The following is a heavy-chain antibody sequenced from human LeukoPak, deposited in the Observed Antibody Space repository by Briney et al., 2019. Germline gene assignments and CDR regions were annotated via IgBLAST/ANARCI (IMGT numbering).Heavy chain of an antibody. CDR1: GFTFSNAW. V-gene: IGHV3-15*01. Sequence: GGSLRLSCAAFGFTFSNAWMSWVRQAPGKGLEWVGRIKSETDGGTTDYAAPVKGRFSISRDDSKNTLYLQVNSLKTEDTGVYYCVTVTRSFTVGTYFYYYMDVWGKGTTVAVSS. J-gene: IGHJ6*03. D-gene: IGHD3-10*01. CDR2: IKSETDGGTT. CDR3: VTVTRSFTVGTYFYYYMDV.